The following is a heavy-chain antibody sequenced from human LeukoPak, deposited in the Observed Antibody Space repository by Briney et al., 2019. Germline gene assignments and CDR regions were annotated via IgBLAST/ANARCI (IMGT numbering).Heavy chain of an antibody. CDR3: ARGGGGWSSDY. CDR1: GYTFTSCG. V-gene: IGHV1-18*01. Sequence: ASVKVSCKASGYTFTSCGISWVRQAPGQGLEWMGWININNGNTEYAQNLQARVTMTTDPSTSTAYMELKSLRSDDTAVYYCARGGGGWSSDYWGQGTLVTVSS. CDR2: ININNGNT. J-gene: IGHJ4*02. D-gene: IGHD6-19*01.